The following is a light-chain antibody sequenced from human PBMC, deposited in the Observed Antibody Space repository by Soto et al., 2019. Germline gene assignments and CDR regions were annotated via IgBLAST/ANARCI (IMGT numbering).Light chain of an antibody. J-gene: IGKJ1*01. V-gene: IGKV3-20*01. CDR3: QQYGSSPGT. Sequence: EIVLTQSPGTVSLSPGERATLSCRASQSVRSSFLAWYQQKPGQAPRLLISGASSRATGIPDRFSGSGSGTDFTLTISRLEPEDFAVYYCQQYGSSPGTFGQGTKVEIK. CDR1: QSVRSSF. CDR2: GAS.